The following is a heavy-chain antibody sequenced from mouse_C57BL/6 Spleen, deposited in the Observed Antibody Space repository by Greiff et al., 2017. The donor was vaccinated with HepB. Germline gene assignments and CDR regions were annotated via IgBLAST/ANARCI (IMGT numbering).Heavy chain of an antibody. D-gene: IGHD1-1*01. Sequence: VQLQQPGAELVRPGSSVKLSCKASGYTFTSYWMHWVKQRPIQGLEWIGNIDPSDSETHYNQKFKDKATLTVDKSSSTAYMQLSSLTSEDSAVYYWARNPYYYGSRGAMDYWGQGTSVTVSS. CDR2: IDPSDSET. CDR3: ARNPYYYGSRGAMDY. J-gene: IGHJ4*01. CDR1: GYTFTSYW. V-gene: IGHV1-52*01.